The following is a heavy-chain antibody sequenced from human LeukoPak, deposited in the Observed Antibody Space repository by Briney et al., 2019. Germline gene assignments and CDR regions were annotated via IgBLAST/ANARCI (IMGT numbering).Heavy chain of an antibody. V-gene: IGHV3-48*03. CDR1: GITLSSYE. J-gene: IGHJ4*02. CDR2: ITSGNTI. D-gene: IGHD2-2*01. CDR3: AKDRVNCSSTSCYAVGGNFDY. Sequence: QAGGSLRLSCAASGITLSSYEMNWVRQAPGKGLEWVSQITSGNTIYYADSVKGRFTISRDNAKNSLYLQMNSLRAEDTAVYYCAKDRVNCSSTSCYAVGGNFDYWGQGTLVTVSS.